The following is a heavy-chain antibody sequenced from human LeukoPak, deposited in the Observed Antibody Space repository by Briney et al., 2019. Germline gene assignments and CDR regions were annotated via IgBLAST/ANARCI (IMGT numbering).Heavy chain of an antibody. CDR2: IGTAGDT. Sequence: PGRSLRLSCAASGFTFSSYDMHWVRHATGKGLEWVSAIGTAGDTYYPGSVKGRFTISRENAKNSLYLQMNSLRAGDTAVYYCATGAYGSGNMDVWGQGTTVTVSS. CDR3: ATGAYGSGNMDV. V-gene: IGHV3-13*01. CDR1: GFTFSSYD. D-gene: IGHD3-10*01. J-gene: IGHJ6*02.